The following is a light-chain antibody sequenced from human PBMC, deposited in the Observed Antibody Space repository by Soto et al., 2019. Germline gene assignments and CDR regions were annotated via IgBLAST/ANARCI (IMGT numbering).Light chain of an antibody. CDR3: QQRSNWPIP. V-gene: IGKV3-11*01. CDR2: DAS. CDR1: QSVSKY. Sequence: EIVLTQSPAPLSLSPGERVTLSCRTSQSVSKYFAWYQQKPGRAPRLLIYDASSRATVIPARFIGSGSGADFTLTISSLEPEDFAIYYCQQRSNWPIPFGQGTRLEIK. J-gene: IGKJ5*01.